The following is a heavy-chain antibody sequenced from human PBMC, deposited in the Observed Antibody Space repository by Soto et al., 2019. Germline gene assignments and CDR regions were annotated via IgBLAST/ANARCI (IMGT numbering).Heavy chain of an antibody. CDR2: ISGSGGST. J-gene: IGHJ4*02. CDR1: GFTFSSYA. V-gene: IGHV3-23*01. D-gene: IGHD2-2*01. CDR3: AKDRDIVVVPAAYFDY. Sequence: GGSLRLSCAASGFTFSSYAMSWVRQAPGKGLEWVSAISGSGGSTYYADSVKGRFTISRDNSKNTLYLQMNSLRAEDTAVYYCAKDRDIVVVPAAYFDYWGQGPLVTVSS.